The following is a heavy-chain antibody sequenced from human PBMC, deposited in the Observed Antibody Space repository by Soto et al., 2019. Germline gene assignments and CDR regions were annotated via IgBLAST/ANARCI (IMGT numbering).Heavy chain of an antibody. CDR2: ISWKRASI. CDR1: GFRFGDYA. J-gene: IGHJ6*02. D-gene: IGHD2-15*01. V-gene: IGHV3-9*01. Sequence: EVQLVESGGDWVQPGRSLRLSCAACGFRFGDYAMHWVRQAPGKGLEWVSGISWKRASIGYADSVKGRFTISRDKANHSLYLQMNSLSAGDTALYHCAKSRGGTANALDVWGQGTTVTVSS. CDR3: AKSRGGTANALDV.